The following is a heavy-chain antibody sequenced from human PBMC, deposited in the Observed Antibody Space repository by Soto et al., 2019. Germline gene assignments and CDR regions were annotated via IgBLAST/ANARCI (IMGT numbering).Heavy chain of an antibody. CDR2: ISGSGGST. CDR3: AKDQGSSWYEIDY. V-gene: IGHV3-23*01. J-gene: IGHJ4*02. D-gene: IGHD6-13*01. CDR1: GFTFSNYA. Sequence: PGGSLRLSCAASGFTFSNYAVTWVRQAPGKGLEWVSTISGSGGSTYYADSVKGRFTISRDNSKNTLYLQMSSLRAEDTAVYYCAKDQGSSWYEIDYWGQGTLVTVS.